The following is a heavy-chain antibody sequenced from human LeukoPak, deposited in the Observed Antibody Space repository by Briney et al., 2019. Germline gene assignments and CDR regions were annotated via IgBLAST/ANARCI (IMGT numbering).Heavy chain of an antibody. D-gene: IGHD3-22*01. V-gene: IGHV5-10-1*01. CDR2: IDPSDSYT. J-gene: IGHJ4*02. CDR3: ARQNYYDSSGYHF. CDR1: GYSFTSSW. Sequence: TGESLKISCQASGYSFTSSWIGWARQMPGKGLEWMGRIDPSDSYTNYSPSLQGHVTISADKSISTAYLQWSSLKASDTAMYYCARQNYYDSSGYHFWGQGTLVTVSS.